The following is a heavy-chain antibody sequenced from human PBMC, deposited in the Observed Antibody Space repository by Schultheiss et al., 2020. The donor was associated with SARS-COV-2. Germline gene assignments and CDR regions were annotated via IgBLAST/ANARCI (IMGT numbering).Heavy chain of an antibody. CDR3: AREGGSYGNFDY. V-gene: IGHV3-66*02. D-gene: IGHD3-16*01. Sequence: GGSLRLSCAASGFTFSSYAMSWVRQAPGKGLEWVSVIYSGGSTYYADSVKGRFTISRDNSKNTLYLQMNSLRAEDTAVYYCAREGGSYGNFDYWGQGTLVTVS. J-gene: IGHJ4*02. CDR2: IYSGGST. CDR1: GFTFSSYA.